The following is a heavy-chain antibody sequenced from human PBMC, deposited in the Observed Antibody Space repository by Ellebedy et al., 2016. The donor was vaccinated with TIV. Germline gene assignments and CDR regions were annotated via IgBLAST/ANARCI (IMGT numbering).Heavy chain of an antibody. CDR2: INHSGST. CDR1: GGSFSGYY. D-gene: IGHD7-27*01. J-gene: IGHJ3*02. CDR3: ARCNWDNGSAFDI. Sequence: SETLSLTXAVYGGSFSGYYWSWIRQPPGKGLEWIGEINHSGSTNYNPSLKSRVTISVDTSKNQFSLKLSSVTAADTAVYYCARCNWDNGSAFDIWGQGTTVIVSS. V-gene: IGHV4-34*01.